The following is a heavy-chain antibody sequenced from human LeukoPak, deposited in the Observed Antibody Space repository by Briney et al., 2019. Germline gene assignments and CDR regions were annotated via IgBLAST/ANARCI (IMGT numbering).Heavy chain of an antibody. CDR3: ARTDLGNVAFDY. CDR2: IIPIFGTA. V-gene: IGHV1-69*13. J-gene: IGHJ4*02. Sequence: SVKVSCKASGGTFSSYAISWVRQAPGQGLEWMGGIIPIFGTANYAQKFQGRGTITADESTSTAYMELSSLRSEDTAVYYCARTDLGNVAFDYWGQGTLVTVSS. D-gene: IGHD2-2*03. CDR1: GGTFSSYA.